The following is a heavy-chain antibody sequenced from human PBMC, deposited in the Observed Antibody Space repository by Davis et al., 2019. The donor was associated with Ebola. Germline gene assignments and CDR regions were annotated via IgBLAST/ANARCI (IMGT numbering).Heavy chain of an antibody. D-gene: IGHD4-17*01. V-gene: IGHV1-2*06. CDR2: INPNSGDT. Sequence: ASVKVSCKASGYTFTGYYIHWVRQAPGQGLEWMGQINPNSGDTSYAQRFQGRVTMTRDTSTSTAYMELSRLRSDDTAMYYCARGGGYYGDPLHYWGQGTLVTVSS. CDR1: GYTFTGYY. J-gene: IGHJ4*02. CDR3: ARGGGYYGDPLHY.